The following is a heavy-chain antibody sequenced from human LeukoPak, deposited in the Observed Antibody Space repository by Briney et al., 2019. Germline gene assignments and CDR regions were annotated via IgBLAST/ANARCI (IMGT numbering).Heavy chain of an antibody. CDR1: GGSISSGGYY. CDR2: IYYSGST. CDR3: ARDIPHITIFDNWYFDL. D-gene: IGHD3-9*01. J-gene: IGHJ2*01. Sequence: SETLSLTCTVSGGSISSGGYYWSWIRQPPGKGLEWIGYIYYSGSTNYNPSLKSRVTISVDTSKNQFSLKLSSVTAADTAVYYCARDIPHITIFDNWYFDLWGRGTLVTVSS. V-gene: IGHV4-61*08.